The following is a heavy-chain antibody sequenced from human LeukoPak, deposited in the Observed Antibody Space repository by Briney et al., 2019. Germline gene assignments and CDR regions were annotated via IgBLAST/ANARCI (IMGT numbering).Heavy chain of an antibody. J-gene: IGHJ4*02. CDR3: ARQAFRRYFDY. D-gene: IGHD3-3*02. Sequence: KASETLSLTCTVSGGSISSSGYYWGWIRQPPGKGLEWIGSMHYSGSTYYNPSLKSRVTISVDTSKNQFSLKVNSVTAADTAVYYCARQAFRRYFDYWGQGTLVTVSS. CDR1: GGSISSSGYY. CDR2: MHYSGST. V-gene: IGHV4-39*07.